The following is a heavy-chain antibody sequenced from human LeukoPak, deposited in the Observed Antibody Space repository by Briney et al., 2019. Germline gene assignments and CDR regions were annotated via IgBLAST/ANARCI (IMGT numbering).Heavy chain of an antibody. D-gene: IGHD2-15*01. Sequence: GGSLRLSCAASGFTFSSYAMSWVRQAPGKGLEWVADIKQDGSEKYYVDSVKGRFTISRDNAKNSLYLQMNSLRAEDTAVYYCARDWDIVVFDYWGQGTLVTVSS. CDR2: IKQDGSEK. CDR1: GFTFSSYA. V-gene: IGHV3-7*03. J-gene: IGHJ4*02. CDR3: ARDWDIVVFDY.